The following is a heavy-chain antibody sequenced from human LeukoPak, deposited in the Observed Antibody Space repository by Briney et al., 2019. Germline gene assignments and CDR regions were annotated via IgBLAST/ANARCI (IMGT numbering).Heavy chain of an antibody. CDR2: INHSGST. V-gene: IGHV4-34*01. J-gene: IGHJ6*04. D-gene: IGHD2/OR15-2a*01. CDR3: ARGREYLGGYYYGMDV. Sequence: PSEALSPTCGVYGGSFSGYYWSWIRQPPGKGLEWIGEINHSGSTNYNPSLKSRVTISVDTSKNQFSLKLSSVTAADTAVYYCARGREYLGGYYYGMDVWGKGTTVTVSS. CDR1: GGSFSGYY.